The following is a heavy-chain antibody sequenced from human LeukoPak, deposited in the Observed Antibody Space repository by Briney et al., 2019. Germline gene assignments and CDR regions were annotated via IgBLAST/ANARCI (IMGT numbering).Heavy chain of an antibody. D-gene: IGHD3-10*01. J-gene: IGHJ4*02. CDR3: ARDSMVRGVLSSIY. CDR1: GFTFSNYA. V-gene: IGHV3-48*04. Sequence: GGSLRLSCAASGFTFSNYAMNWVRQAPGKGLEWVSYINTGSSTMYYADSVKGRFTISRDNAKNSLYLQMNSLRAEDTAVYYCARDSMVRGVLSSIYWGQGTLVTVSS. CDR2: INTGSSTM.